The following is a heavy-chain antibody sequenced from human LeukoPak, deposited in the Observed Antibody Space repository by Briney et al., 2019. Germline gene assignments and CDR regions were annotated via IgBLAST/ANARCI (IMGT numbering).Heavy chain of an antibody. CDR1: VGTFSSYA. CDR3: ARPFNPYYYDSSGYYYGEGFDC. D-gene: IGHD3-22*01. J-gene: IGHJ4*02. Sequence: SVKVSCEASVGTFSSYAIRWVREAPGQGLEWRGGLTPIFGTANYAQKLQRRDTITTHESTRTAHLDLRSVRSEHSAVYYCARPFNPYYYDSSGYYYGEGFDCWGQGTIVTVS. V-gene: IGHV1-69*05. CDR2: LTPIFGTA.